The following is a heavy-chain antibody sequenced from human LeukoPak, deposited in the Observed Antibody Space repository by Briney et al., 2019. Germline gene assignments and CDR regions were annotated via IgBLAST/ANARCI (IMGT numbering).Heavy chain of an antibody. J-gene: IGHJ4*02. D-gene: IGHD1-26*01. CDR2: IKPDGSQK. CDR3: ARDSGSFFVDF. V-gene: IGHV3-7*01. Sequence: GGSLRLSCAASGFSFSTYWMTWVRQAPGKGLDWVANIKPDGSQKYCVDYVKGRFTISRDNAKNSLYLQMNSRRAEDTAVYYCARDSGSFFVDFWGQGTLVTVSS. CDR1: GFSFSTYW.